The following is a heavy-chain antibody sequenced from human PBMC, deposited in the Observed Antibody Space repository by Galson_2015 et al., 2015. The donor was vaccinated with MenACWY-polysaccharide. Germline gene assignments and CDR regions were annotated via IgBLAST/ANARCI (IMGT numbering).Heavy chain of an antibody. Sequence: ETLSLTCTVSGASISDYYWSWIRQPAGKGMEWIGRMFTSGHTNYNPSLKSRVTMSVDTSNNQFSLKVTSVTAADTAVYYCARARGSPRGYGMDVWGQGTTVTVSS. D-gene: IGHD1-26*01. CDR1: GASISDYY. J-gene: IGHJ6*02. CDR3: ARARGSPRGYGMDV. CDR2: MFTSGHT. V-gene: IGHV4-4*07.